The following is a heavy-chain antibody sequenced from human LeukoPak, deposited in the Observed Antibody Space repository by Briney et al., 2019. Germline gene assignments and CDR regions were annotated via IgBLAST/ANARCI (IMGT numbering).Heavy chain of an antibody. V-gene: IGHV3-72*01. CDR1: GFSFSDHY. CDR2: IKTKARSYTT. Sequence: GGSLRLSCAASGFSFSDHYIDWVRQAPGKGLEWVGRIKTKARSYTTEYAPSVRGRFTVSRDDSKNSADLQMNSLKTEDTAIYYCADIGAGGDYWGQGTLVTVSS. D-gene: IGHD1-26*01. CDR3: ADIGAGGDY. J-gene: IGHJ4*02.